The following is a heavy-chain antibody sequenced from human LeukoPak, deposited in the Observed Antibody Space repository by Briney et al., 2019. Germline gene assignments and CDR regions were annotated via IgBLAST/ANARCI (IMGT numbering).Heavy chain of an antibody. J-gene: IGHJ4*02. CDR1: GDSISPYY. Sequence: SETLSLTCTVPGDSISPYYWSWIRQPPGKGLEWFGHIFYNGNTNYNPSLKSRITISLDTSKNQFSLKLSSVTAADTAVYYCARVRLSGEIDYWGQGTLVTVSS. CDR3: ARVRLSGEIDY. D-gene: IGHD4-17*01. V-gene: IGHV4-59*01. CDR2: IFYNGNT.